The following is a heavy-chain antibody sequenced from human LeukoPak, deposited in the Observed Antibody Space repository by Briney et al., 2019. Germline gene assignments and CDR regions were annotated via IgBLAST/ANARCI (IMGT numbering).Heavy chain of an antibody. V-gene: IGHV5-51*01. CDR3: TRSPRDGYHDAFDI. Sequence: GESLKISCKGSGYTFTTYWIAWVRQVPGEGLEWMGIIYPGDSETRYSPSFQGQVTISADKSITTAYLQWGRLKASDTAMYYCTRSPRDGYHDAFDIWGQGTMVTVFS. CDR2: IYPGDSET. CDR1: GYTFTTYW. J-gene: IGHJ3*02. D-gene: IGHD5-24*01.